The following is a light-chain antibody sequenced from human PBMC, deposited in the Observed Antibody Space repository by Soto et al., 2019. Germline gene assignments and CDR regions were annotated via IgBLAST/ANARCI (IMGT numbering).Light chain of an antibody. CDR1: QSVSSSY. CDR2: GAS. CDR3: QQYGSTQWT. Sequence: EIVLTQSPGTLSLSPGERATLSCRAGQSVSSSYLAWYQQKPGQAPRLLIYGASSRATGIPDRFRGSGSGTDFTLANSSLEPEDFAVYYCQQYGSTQWTFGQGTKVEIK. J-gene: IGKJ1*01. V-gene: IGKV3-20*01.